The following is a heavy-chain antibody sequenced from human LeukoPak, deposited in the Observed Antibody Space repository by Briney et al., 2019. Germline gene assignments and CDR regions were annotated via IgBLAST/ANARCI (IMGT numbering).Heavy chain of an antibody. CDR3: ARAAFTVTTSTPLDY. CDR2: ISSSSSYI. Sequence: GGSLRLSCAASGFTFSSYSMNWVRQAPGKGLEWVSYISSSSSYIYYADSVKGRFTISRDNAKNSLYLQMNSLRAEDTAVYYCARAAFTVTTSTPLDYWGQGTLVTVSS. CDR1: GFTFSSYS. D-gene: IGHD4-17*01. J-gene: IGHJ4*02. V-gene: IGHV3-21*05.